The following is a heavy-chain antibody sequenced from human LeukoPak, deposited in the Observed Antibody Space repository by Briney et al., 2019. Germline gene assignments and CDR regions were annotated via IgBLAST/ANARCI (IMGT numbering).Heavy chain of an antibody. CDR2: ISSSGNTI. CDR3: ARGYYSLGYFDY. Sequence: GGSLRLSCAASGFYFSGYEMNWVRQAPGKGLEWVSYISSSGNTIYYADSVKGRFTISRDNAKNSLFLQMNSLRDEDTAVYYCARGYYSLGYFDYWGQGALVTVSS. D-gene: IGHD3-22*01. V-gene: IGHV3-48*02. J-gene: IGHJ4*02. CDR1: GFYFSGYE.